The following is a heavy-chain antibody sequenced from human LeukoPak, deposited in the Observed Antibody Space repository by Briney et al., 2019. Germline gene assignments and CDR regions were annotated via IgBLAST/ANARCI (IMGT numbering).Heavy chain of an antibody. Sequence: PGGSLRLSCAASGFTFSSYTMNWVRQAPGKGLEWVAFIRYDGSNKYYADSVKGRFTISRDNSKNTLYLHINSLRAEDTAVYYCVKDNPLDYWGQGTLVIVSS. CDR1: GFTFSSYT. CDR2: IRYDGSNK. J-gene: IGHJ4*02. CDR3: VKDNPLDY. D-gene: IGHD1-14*01. V-gene: IGHV3-30*02.